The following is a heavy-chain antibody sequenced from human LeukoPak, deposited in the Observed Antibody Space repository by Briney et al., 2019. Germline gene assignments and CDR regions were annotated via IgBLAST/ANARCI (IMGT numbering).Heavy chain of an antibody. CDR1: GGTFSSYA. CDR3: ARGIVVVPAANPYYYMDV. D-gene: IGHD2-2*01. J-gene: IGHJ6*03. V-gene: IGHV1-69*01. Sequence: SVKVSCKASGGTFSSYAISWVRQAPGQGLEWMGGIIPIFGTANYAQKFQGRVTITADESTSTAYMELSSLRSEDTAVYYCARGIVVVPAANPYYYMDVWGKGTTVTVSS. CDR2: IIPIFGTA.